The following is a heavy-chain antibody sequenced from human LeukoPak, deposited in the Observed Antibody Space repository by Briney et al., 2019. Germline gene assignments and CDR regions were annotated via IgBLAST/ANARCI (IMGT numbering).Heavy chain of an antibody. CDR1: GFTFSSYW. CDR2: IQEDGSEK. J-gene: IGHJ4*02. Sequence: GGSLRLVCAASGFTFSSYWMSWVREAPGEGREGVATIQEDGSEKYYVASVKGRFTISRDNAKTSLYLQMKGLRAEATAVYYCARVSGSVEMASVDYWGQGTLVTVSS. D-gene: IGHD5-24*01. CDR3: ARVSGSVEMASVDY. V-gene: IGHV3-7*01.